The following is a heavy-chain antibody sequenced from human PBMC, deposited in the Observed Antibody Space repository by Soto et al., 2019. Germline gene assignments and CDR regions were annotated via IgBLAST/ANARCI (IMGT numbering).Heavy chain of an antibody. Sequence: PGGSLRLSCAAYGFIFNTYAIHWVRQAPGTGLEWVAVISSDGTNKDYAASVKGRFTIPRANSKNKLYLQINNLRPEDMDMYFGARDEKLRSSSPPSDYWGLGTLVTVSS. J-gene: IGHJ4*02. D-gene: IGHD3-10*01. CDR1: GFIFNTYA. V-gene: IGHV3-30*04. CDR2: ISSDGTNK. CDR3: ARDEKLRSSSPPSDY.